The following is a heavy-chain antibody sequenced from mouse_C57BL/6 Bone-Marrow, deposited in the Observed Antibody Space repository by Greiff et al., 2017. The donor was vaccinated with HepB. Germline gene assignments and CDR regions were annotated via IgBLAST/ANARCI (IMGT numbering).Heavy chain of an antibody. D-gene: IGHD1-1*02. Sequence: EVKLVESGGGLVKPGGSLKLSCAASGFTFSSYAMSWVRQTPEKRLEWVATISDGGSYTYYPDNVKGRFTISRDNAKNNLYLQMSHLKSEDTAMYYCARDGSYPAWFAYWGQGTLVTVSA. CDR2: ISDGGSYT. CDR3: ARDGSYPAWFAY. J-gene: IGHJ3*01. V-gene: IGHV5-4*01. CDR1: GFTFSSYA.